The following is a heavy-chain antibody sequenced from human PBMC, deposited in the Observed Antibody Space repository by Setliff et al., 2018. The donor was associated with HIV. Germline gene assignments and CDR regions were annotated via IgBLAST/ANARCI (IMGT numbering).Heavy chain of an antibody. Sequence: PSETLSLTCAVYGGSLSSSYWTWIRQAPGKGLEWIGEINHSGTANYNPSLKSRVTMSLDRSKRQFSLKLSSVTAADTAVYYCARSTAEIAVAGIWGQGTMVTVSS. CDR2: INHSGTA. CDR1: GGSLSSSY. V-gene: IGHV4-34*01. CDR3: ARSTAEIAVAGI. D-gene: IGHD6-19*01. J-gene: IGHJ3*02.